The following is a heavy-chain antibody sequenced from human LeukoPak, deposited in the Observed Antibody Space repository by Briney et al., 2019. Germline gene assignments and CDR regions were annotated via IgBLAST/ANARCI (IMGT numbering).Heavy chain of an antibody. D-gene: IGHD3-10*01. V-gene: IGHV3-33*06. CDR2: IWYDGSNK. CDR1: GFIFSSYG. Sequence: EPGGSLRLSCAASGFIFSSYGMHWVRQAPGKGLEWVAVIWYDGSNKFYADSVKGRFTISRDNSKNTLYLQMNSLRAEDTAVYYCAEVESSYCRIWGQGTLVTVSS. CDR3: AEVESSYCRI. J-gene: IGHJ4*01.